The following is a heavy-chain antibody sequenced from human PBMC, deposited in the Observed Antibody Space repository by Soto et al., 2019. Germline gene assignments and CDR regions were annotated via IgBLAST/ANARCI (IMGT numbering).Heavy chain of an antibody. CDR3: ARDGEISMVRGVMYAFDI. Sequence: QVQLVQSGAEVKKPGSSVKVSCKASGGTFSSDTISWVRQAPGEGLEWMGRIIPILGIANYAQTFQGRVTITEEISTSTAYMELSSLRSEETDVYYWARDGEISMVRGVMYAFDIWGKVTMVTVA. V-gene: IGHV1-69*08. CDR2: IIPILGIA. D-gene: IGHD3-10*01. J-gene: IGHJ3*02. CDR1: GGTFSSDT.